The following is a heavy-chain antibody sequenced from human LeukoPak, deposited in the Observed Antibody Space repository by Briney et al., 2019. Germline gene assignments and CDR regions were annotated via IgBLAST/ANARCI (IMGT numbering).Heavy chain of an antibody. J-gene: IGHJ4*02. CDR2: ISSSDDTT. D-gene: IGHD5-24*01. V-gene: IGHV3-11*04. CDR1: GFTFSNYY. Sequence: GGSLRLSCAASGFTFSNYYMSWVRQAPGKGLEWISYISSSDDTTYYADFVRGRFTISRDNSRNSLYLQMSSVRVEDTAMYYCVRDSEIGTISYFENWGQGTLVTVSS. CDR3: VRDSEIGTISYFEN.